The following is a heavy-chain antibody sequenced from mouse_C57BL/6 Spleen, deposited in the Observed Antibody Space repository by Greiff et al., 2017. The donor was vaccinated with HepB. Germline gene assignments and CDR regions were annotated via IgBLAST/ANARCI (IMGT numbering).Heavy chain of an antibody. J-gene: IGHJ1*03. D-gene: IGHD2-3*01. CDR1: GYTFTSYW. Sequence: QVQLKQPGAELVMPGASVKLSCKASGYTFTSYWMHWVKQRPGQGLEWIGEIDPSDSYTNYNQKFKGKSTLTVDKSSSTAYMQLSSLTSEDSAVYYCARMSDGYYNWYFDVWGTGTTVTVSS. CDR3: ARMSDGYYNWYFDV. V-gene: IGHV1-69*01. CDR2: IDPSDSYT.